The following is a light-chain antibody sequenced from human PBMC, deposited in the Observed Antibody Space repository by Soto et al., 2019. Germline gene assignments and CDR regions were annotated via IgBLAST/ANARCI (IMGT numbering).Light chain of an antibody. CDR2: DAS. Sequence: EIVLTQSPGTVSLSPGERATLSCRASQSVRSSYLAWYQQKPGQAPRLLIYDASTSATDIPDRFSGSGSGTDFTLTISRLEPEDFAVYYCQQYATSPWTFGQGTEVDIK. J-gene: IGKJ1*01. CDR3: QQYATSPWT. CDR1: QSVRSSY. V-gene: IGKV3-20*01.